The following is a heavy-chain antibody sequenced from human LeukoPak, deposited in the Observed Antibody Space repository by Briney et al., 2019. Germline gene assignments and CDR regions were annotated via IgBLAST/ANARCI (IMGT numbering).Heavy chain of an antibody. CDR2: INSDGTTT. J-gene: IGHJ4*02. CDR1: GFTFSSYW. CDR3: ARGGLGNFD. Sequence: PGGSLRLSCAASGFTFSSYWMHWVRQGPGKELTWVSHINSDGTTTNYADSVKGRFTISRDNAKNTLYLQMNSLRAEDTAVYYCARGGLGNFDWGQGTLVTVSS. D-gene: IGHD4-23*01. V-gene: IGHV3-74*01.